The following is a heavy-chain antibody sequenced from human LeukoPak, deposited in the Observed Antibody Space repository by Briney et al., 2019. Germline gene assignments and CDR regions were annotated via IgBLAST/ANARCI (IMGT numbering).Heavy chain of an antibody. V-gene: IGHV3-9*01. CDR1: GFTFDDYA. Sequence: QSGGSLRLSCAASGFTFDDYAMHWVRQAPGKGLEWVSGISWNSGSIGYADSVKGRFTISRDNAKNSLYLQMNSLRAEDTALYYCAKGARIAAALFDYWGQGTLVTVSS. CDR2: ISWNSGSI. CDR3: AKGARIAAALFDY. J-gene: IGHJ4*02. D-gene: IGHD6-13*01.